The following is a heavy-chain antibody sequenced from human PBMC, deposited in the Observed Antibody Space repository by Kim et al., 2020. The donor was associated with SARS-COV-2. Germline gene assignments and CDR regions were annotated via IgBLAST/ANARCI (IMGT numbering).Heavy chain of an antibody. V-gene: IGHV3-9*01. D-gene: IGHD6-25*01. Sequence: GGSLRLSCVVSGFTFHNHAMHWVRQAPGKGLEWVAGIFWNGGGTGYADSVRGRFTISRDIAESSLYLQMNSLRTEDTALYFCVKDILAGGADVWCRVTT. CDR1: GFTFHNHA. CDR3: VKDILAGGADV. J-gene: IGHJ6*02. CDR2: IFWNGGGT.